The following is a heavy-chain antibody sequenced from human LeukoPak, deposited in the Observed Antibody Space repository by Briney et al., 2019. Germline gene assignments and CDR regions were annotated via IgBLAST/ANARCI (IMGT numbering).Heavy chain of an antibody. CDR3: AREKMRRYSYGYAH. CDR2: INHSGST. D-gene: IGHD5-18*01. V-gene: IGHV4-34*01. CDR1: GGSFSGYY. Sequence: SSETLSLTCAVYGGSFSGYYWSWVRQPPGKGLEWIGEINHSGSTNYNSSLKSRVTISVDTSKNQFSLKVNSVTAADTAVYYCAREKMRRYSYGYAHWGQGTLVTVSS. J-gene: IGHJ4*02.